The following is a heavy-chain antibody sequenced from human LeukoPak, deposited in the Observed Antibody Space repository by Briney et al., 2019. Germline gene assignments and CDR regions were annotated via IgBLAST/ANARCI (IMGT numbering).Heavy chain of an antibody. D-gene: IGHD3-22*01. V-gene: IGHV3-23*01. J-gene: IGHJ4*02. CDR1: GFTFSSYA. CDR3: AKSNYYYDSSGYYELCY. CDR2: ISGSGGST. Sequence: GGSLRLSCAASGFTFSSYAMSWVRQAPGKGLEWVSAISGSGGSTYYADSVKGRFTISRDNSKNTLYLQMNSLRAEDTAVYYCAKSNYYYDSSGYYELCYWGQGTLVTVSS.